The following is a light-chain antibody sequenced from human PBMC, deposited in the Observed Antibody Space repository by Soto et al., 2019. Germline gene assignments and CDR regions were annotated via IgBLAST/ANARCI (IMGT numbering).Light chain of an antibody. J-gene: IGKJ3*01. CDR1: QSVSSSY. CDR2: GAS. V-gene: IGKV3-20*01. CDR3: QQYSSSPPEFT. Sequence: EIVLTQSPGTLSVSPGERVTLSCRASQSVSSSYLAWYQQRPGQAPRLLIFGASYRATGIPDRFSGSGSGTDFTLTISRLEPEDFAFYYCQQYSSSPPEFTFGPGTKVDSK.